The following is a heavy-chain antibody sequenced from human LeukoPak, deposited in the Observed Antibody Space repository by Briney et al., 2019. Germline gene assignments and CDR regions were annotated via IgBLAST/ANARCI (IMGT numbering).Heavy chain of an antibody. D-gene: IGHD3-22*01. CDR3: AKDRLRNRYDSSGYSHFDY. Sequence: GGSLRLSCAASGFTFSSYAMNWVRQAPGKGLEWVSTISSIGVSTYYADSVKGRFTISRDNSKNTLYLQMNSLRAEDTAVYYCAKDRLRNRYDSSGYSHFDYWGQGTLVTVSS. J-gene: IGHJ4*02. V-gene: IGHV3-23*01. CDR2: ISSIGVST. CDR1: GFTFSSYA.